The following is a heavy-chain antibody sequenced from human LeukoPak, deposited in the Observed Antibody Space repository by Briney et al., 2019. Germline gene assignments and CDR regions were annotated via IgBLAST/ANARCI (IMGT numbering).Heavy chain of an antibody. D-gene: IGHD3-22*01. CDR2: IYYTGKT. V-gene: IGHV4-61*03. Sequence: PSEALSLTCTVSGYAVSNGNYYWSWLRQPPGKALEWIGYIYYTGKTYYNPSLGGRVTILVDTSRNHFSVKLSSVTAADTAVYYCARDYYYDSSGPVRYWGQGTLVTVSS. J-gene: IGHJ4*02. CDR1: GYAVSNGNYY. CDR3: ARDYYYDSSGPVRY.